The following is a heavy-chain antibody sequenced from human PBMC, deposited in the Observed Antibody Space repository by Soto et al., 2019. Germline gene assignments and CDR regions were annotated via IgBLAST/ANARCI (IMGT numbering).Heavy chain of an antibody. J-gene: IGHJ4*02. CDR3: ARDIPRGGYDQEDY. D-gene: IGHD5-12*01. CDR2: ISSSSSYI. Sequence: LRLSCAASGFTFSSYSMNWVRQAPGKGLEWVSSISSSSSYIYYADSVKGRFTISRDNAKNSLYLQMNSLRAEDTAVYYCARDIPRGGYDQEDYWGQGTLVTVSS. CDR1: GFTFSSYS. V-gene: IGHV3-21*01.